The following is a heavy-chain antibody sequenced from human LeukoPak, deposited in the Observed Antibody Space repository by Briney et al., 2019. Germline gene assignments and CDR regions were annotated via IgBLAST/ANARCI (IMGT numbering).Heavy chain of an antibody. D-gene: IGHD6-25*01. V-gene: IGHV3-9*01. CDR3: AKDRSSGLGYYYGMDV. Sequence: GGSLRLSCAASGFTFSSYSMNWVRQAPGKGLEWVSGISWNSGSIGYADSVKGRFTISRDNAKNSLYLQMNSLRAEDTALYYCAKDRSSGLGYYYGMDVWGQGTTVTVSS. CDR2: ISWNSGSI. J-gene: IGHJ6*02. CDR1: GFTFSSYS.